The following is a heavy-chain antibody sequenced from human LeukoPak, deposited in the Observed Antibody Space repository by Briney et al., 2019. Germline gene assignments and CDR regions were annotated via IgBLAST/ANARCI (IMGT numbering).Heavy chain of an antibody. D-gene: IGHD3-9*01. CDR1: GGSIQGYY. J-gene: IGHJ5*02. CDR3: ARHKPAVVLRYFDWLAGWFDP. CDR2: IYYSGTI. Sequence: SETLSLTCAVSGGSIQGYYWSWIRQPPGKGLEWIGYIYYSGTIKYNPSLKSRVTLSADTSKNQVSLKLSSVTAADTAVYYCARHKPAVVLRYFDWLAGWFDPWGQGTLVTVSS. V-gene: IGHV4-59*01.